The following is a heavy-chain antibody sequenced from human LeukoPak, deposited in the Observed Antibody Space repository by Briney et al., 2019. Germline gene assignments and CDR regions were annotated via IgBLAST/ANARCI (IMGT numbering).Heavy chain of an antibody. D-gene: IGHD3-3*01. CDR1: GVSISSYY. V-gene: IGHV4-4*07. J-gene: IGHJ5*02. CDR2: LYTSGST. CDR3: ARDGYYDFWSGYDVDSGFDP. Sequence: PSDTLSLTCTVSGVSISSYYWRCIRQPAGKGLEWIGRLYTSGSTNYNPSLKSRVTMSVDTSKNQFSLKLSSVTAAGTAVYYCARDGYYDFWSGYDVDSGFDPWGQGTLVTVSS.